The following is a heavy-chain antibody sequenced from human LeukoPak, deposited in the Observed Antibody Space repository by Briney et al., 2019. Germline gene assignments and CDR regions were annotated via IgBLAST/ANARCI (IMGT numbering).Heavy chain of an antibody. J-gene: IGHJ4*02. V-gene: IGHV1-24*01. CDR2: FDPEDGAT. CDR3: ATVVLYSGYYFDY. CDR1: GYTLTELS. D-gene: IGHD5-12*01. Sequence: ASVKVSSKVSGYTLTELSMHWGRRAPGEGLEWMGGFDPEDGATIYAQKFQGRVTMTGDTSTDTAYMELSSLRSEDTAVYYCATVVLYSGYYFDYWGQGTLVTVSS.